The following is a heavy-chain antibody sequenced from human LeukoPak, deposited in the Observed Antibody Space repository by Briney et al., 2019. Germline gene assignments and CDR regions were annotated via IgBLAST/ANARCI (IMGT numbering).Heavy chain of an antibody. D-gene: IGHD2-21*02. V-gene: IGHV3-7*03. J-gene: IGHJ4*02. Sequence: GGSLRLSCVASGFTFSNYWMSWVRQAPGKGLEWVANIKQDGSDRYYVDSVKGRFTISRDYAKNSLYLQMNSLRAEDTAVYYCAKEVPVVVTACYYDYWGQGTLVNVSS. CDR1: GFTFSNYW. CDR3: AKEVPVVVTACYYDY. CDR2: IKQDGSDR.